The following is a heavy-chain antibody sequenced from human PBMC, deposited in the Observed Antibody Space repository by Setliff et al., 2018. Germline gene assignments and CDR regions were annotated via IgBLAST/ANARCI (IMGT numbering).Heavy chain of an antibody. CDR2: ISSDGNIK. CDR1: GFTVSAND. V-gene: IGHV3-30-3*01. D-gene: IGHD3-22*01. CDR3: VRGSAYSSGSFDC. Sequence: PGGSLRLSCAASGFTVSANDMGWVRQAPGKGLEWVAVISSDGNIKFHAESVKGRFTISRDNGKNTVYLQMNSLRAEDTAMYYCVRGSAYSSGSFDCWGQGTLVTVSS. J-gene: IGHJ4*02.